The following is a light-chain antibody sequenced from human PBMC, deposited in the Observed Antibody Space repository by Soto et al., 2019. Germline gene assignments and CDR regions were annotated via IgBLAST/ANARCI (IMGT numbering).Light chain of an antibody. CDR2: DVT. Sequence: QSVLTQPRSVSGSPGQSVTISCTGTSSDVVDYNYVSWYQQHPDTAPKLMIYDVTKRPSGVPDRFSGSKSGNTASLTISGLQAEDEADYYCCSYAGGYVFEVIFGGGTKLTVL. CDR1: SSDVVDYNY. V-gene: IGLV2-11*01. J-gene: IGLJ2*01. CDR3: CSYAGGYVFEVI.